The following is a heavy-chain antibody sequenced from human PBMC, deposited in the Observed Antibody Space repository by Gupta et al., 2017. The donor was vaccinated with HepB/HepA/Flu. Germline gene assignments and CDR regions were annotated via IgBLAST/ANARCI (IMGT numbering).Heavy chain of an antibody. V-gene: IGHV3-7*01. CDR2: INNDGSDK. CDR3: VDGHYSNR. Sequence: EVHLLASGGDLVQPGESLRLSCTAAEFTFSSFYMNWVRQAPGKGLEWLANINNDGSDKNYVDSVRGRFTISRDNAKKSLYLQMNSLRVDDTAIYYCVDGHYSNRWGQGTQVTVSS. J-gene: IGHJ4*02. D-gene: IGHD6-13*01. CDR1: EFTFSSFY.